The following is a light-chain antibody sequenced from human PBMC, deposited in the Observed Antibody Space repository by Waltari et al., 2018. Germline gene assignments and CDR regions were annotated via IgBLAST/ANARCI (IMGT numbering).Light chain of an antibody. J-gene: IGLJ1*01. V-gene: IGLV1-44*01. CDR3: AAWDDSLNAYV. CDR1: TSNIGRNT. CDR2: TDN. Sequence: QSVLIQPPSASGTPGQSVTISCSGSTSNIGRNTVHWYQQLPGTAPKLLISTDNQRPSGVPDRFSDSKSGTSASLSISGLQSEDEADYSCAAWDDSLNAYVFGTGTKVTVL.